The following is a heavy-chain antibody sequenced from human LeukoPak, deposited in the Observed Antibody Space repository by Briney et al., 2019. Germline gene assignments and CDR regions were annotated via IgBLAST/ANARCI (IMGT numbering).Heavy chain of an antibody. V-gene: IGHV1-2*02. J-gene: IGHJ4*02. CDR3: AREYSSPSGRLFDY. D-gene: IGHD6-6*01. CDR1: GYTFTGYY. Sequence: ASVKVSCKASGYTFTGYYMHWVRQAPGQGLEWMGWINPKSGGTNYAQKFQGGVTMTRDTSISTAYMDLSGLRSDDTAVYYCAREYSSPSGRLFDYWGPGTLVTVSS. CDR2: INPKSGGT.